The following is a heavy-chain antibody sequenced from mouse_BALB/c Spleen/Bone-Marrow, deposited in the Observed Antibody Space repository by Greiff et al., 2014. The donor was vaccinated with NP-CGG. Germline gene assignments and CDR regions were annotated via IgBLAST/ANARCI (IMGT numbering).Heavy chain of an antibody. Sequence: EVKLQESGAELVKPGASVKLSCTASGFNIKDTFMHWVKQRPEQGLEWTGRIDPANGDTKYDPKFQGKATITADTSSNTAYLQLSSLTTEDTAVYYCTKPSFYYGSSYWYFDVWGAGTTVTVSS. CDR2: IDPANGDT. D-gene: IGHD1-1*01. J-gene: IGHJ1*01. CDR3: TKPSFYYGSSYWYFDV. V-gene: IGHV14-3*02. CDR1: GFNIKDTF.